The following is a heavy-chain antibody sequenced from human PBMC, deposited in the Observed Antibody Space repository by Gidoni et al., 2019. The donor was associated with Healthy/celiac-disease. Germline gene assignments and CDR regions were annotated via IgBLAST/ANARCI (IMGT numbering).Heavy chain of an antibody. J-gene: IGHJ6*03. CDR1: GFHFSSYS. Sequence: EVQLVESGGGLVKPGGSLRLSCAASGFHFSSYSMTWVRQAPGKGLEWVSSISSSSSYIYYADSGKGRFTISRDNAKNSLYLKMNSLRAEDTAVYYCARERPNLYSSSWYVNDYYYMDVWGKGTTVTVSS. CDR3: ARERPNLYSSSWYVNDYYYMDV. D-gene: IGHD6-13*01. CDR2: ISSSSSYI. V-gene: IGHV3-21*01.